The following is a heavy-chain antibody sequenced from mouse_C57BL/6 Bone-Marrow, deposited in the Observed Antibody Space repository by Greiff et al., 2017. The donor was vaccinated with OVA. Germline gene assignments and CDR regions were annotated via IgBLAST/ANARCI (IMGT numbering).Heavy chain of an antibody. CDR2: INPNHGGT. D-gene: IGHD1-1*01. Sequence: EVQLVESGPELVKPGASVKIPCKASGYNFTDYNMDWVKQSHGQSLEWIGDINPNHGGTIYNPKFQGKATLTVDKSSSTAYMELRSLTSEDTAVYYCARYDYYGSSAWFAYWGQGTLVTVSA. V-gene: IGHV1-18*01. CDR1: GYNFTDYN. J-gene: IGHJ3*01. CDR3: ARYDYYGSSAWFAY.